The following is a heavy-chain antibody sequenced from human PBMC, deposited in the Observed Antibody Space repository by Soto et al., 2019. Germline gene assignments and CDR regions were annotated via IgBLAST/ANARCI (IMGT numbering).Heavy chain of an antibody. Sequence: GGSLRLSCTASGFTFGDYAMSWFRQAPGKGLEWVGFIRSKAYGGTTEYAASVKGRFTISRDDSKSIAYLQMNSLETEDTAVYYCNRGITYGSGRRYGMDVWGQGTTVTV. CDR2: IRSKAYGGTT. CDR3: NRGITYGSGRRYGMDV. CDR1: GFTFGDYA. V-gene: IGHV3-49*03. D-gene: IGHD3-10*01. J-gene: IGHJ6*02.